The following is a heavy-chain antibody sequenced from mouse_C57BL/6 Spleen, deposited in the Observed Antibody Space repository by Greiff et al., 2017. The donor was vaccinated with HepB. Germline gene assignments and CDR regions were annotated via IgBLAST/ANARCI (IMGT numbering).Heavy chain of an antibody. D-gene: IGHD1-1*01. CDR3: ARYHYYGSAY. Sequence: VQLQQPGAELVKPGASVKLSCKASGYTFTSYWMQWVKQRPGQGLEWIGEIDPSDSYTNYNQKLKGKATLTVDTSSSTAYMQLSSLTSEDSAVYYCARYHYYGSAYWGQGTTLTVSS. V-gene: IGHV1-50*01. CDR1: GYTFTSYW. J-gene: IGHJ2*01. CDR2: IDPSDSYT.